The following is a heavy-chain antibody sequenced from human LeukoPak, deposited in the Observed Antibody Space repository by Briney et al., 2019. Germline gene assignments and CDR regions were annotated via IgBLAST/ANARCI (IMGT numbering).Heavy chain of an antibody. CDR3: ARGRQPPDY. J-gene: IGHJ4*02. V-gene: IGHV4-34*01. D-gene: IGHD6-13*01. Sequence: SETLSLTCAVYGGSFSGYYWSWIRQPPGKGLEWIGEINHSGSTNYNPSLKSRVTISVDTSKNQFSLKLSSVTAADTAVYYYARGRQPPDYWGQGTLVTVSS. CDR1: GGSFSGYY. CDR2: INHSGST.